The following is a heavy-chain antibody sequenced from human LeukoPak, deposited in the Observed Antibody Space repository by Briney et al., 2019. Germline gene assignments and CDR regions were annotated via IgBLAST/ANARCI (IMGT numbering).Heavy chain of an antibody. Sequence: GESLKISCKGSGYSFTSYWIGWVRQMPGKGLEWMGIIYPGDSDTRYSPSFQGQVTISADKSISTAYLQWSSLKASDTAMYYCARHGVAATPYNWFDPWGQGNLVTVSS. CDR3: ARHGVAATPYNWFDP. CDR2: IYPGDSDT. CDR1: GYSFTSYW. J-gene: IGHJ5*02. V-gene: IGHV5-51*01. D-gene: IGHD2-15*01.